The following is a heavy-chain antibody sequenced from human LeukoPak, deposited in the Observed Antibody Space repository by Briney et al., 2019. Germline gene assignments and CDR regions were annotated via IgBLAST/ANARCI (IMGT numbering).Heavy chain of an antibody. V-gene: IGHV3-33*06. CDR2: IWYDGSNK. D-gene: IGHD2-15*01. Sequence: PGRSLRLSCAACGFTFSSYGMHWVRQAPGKGLEWVAVIWYDGSNKYYADSVKGRFTISRDNSKNTLYLQMNSLRAEDTAVYYCAKDTVLPGWWDIFDYWGQGTLVTVSS. CDR1: GFTFSSYG. J-gene: IGHJ4*02. CDR3: AKDTVLPGWWDIFDY.